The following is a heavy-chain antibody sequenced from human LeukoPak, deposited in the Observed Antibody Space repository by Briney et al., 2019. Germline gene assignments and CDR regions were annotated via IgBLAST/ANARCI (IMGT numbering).Heavy chain of an antibody. D-gene: IGHD6-13*01. J-gene: IGHJ4*02. CDR2: INPNSGGT. Sequence: ASVKVSCKASGYTFTSYGISWVRQAPGQGLEWMGWINPNSGGTNYAQKFQGRVTMTRDTSISTAYMELSRLRSDDTAVYYCARATAAAVRYRFDYWGQGTLVTVSS. CDR3: ARATAAAVRYRFDY. V-gene: IGHV1-2*02. CDR1: GYTFTSYG.